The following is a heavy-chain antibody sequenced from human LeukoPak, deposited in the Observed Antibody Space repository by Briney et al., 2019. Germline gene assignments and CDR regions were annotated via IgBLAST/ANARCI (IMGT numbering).Heavy chain of an antibody. J-gene: IGHJ4*02. CDR2: IYYSGST. CDR3: ARRHWGPIDY. Sequence: SEPLSLTCTVSGGSISSYYWSWIRQPPGKGLEWIGYIYYSGSTNYNPSLKSRVTISVDTSKNQFSLKLSSVTAADTAVYYCARRHWGPIDYWGQGTLVTVSS. D-gene: IGHD7-27*01. CDR1: GGSISSYY. V-gene: IGHV4-59*08.